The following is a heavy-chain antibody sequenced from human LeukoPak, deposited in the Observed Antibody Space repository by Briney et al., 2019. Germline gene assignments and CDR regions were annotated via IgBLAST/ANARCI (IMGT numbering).Heavy chain of an antibody. CDR1: GFTVDTNY. J-gene: IGHJ5*02. D-gene: IGHD1-26*01. CDR2: IYSDDTT. V-gene: IGHV3-53*01. CDR3: ARDPYSGSYYA. Sequence: HPGGSLRLSCAASGFTVDTNYMSWVRQAPGKGLEWVSVIYSDDTTYHADSVKGRFTISRDNSKNTLYLQMNSLRAEDTAVYYCARDPYSGSYYAWGQGTLVTVSS.